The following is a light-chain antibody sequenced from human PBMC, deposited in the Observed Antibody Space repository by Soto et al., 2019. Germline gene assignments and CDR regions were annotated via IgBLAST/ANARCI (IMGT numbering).Light chain of an antibody. J-gene: IGLJ1*01. V-gene: IGLV1-44*01. CDR2: YDN. CDR3: AAWDDSLNGRV. Sequence: QSVLTQPASVSGSPGQSITISCTGTSSDVGGYNYVSWYQQLPGTAPKLLIYYDNLRPSGVPDRISGSKSGTSASLAISGLQSDDEADYYCAAWDDSLNGRVFGTGTKVTVL. CDR1: SSDVGGYNY.